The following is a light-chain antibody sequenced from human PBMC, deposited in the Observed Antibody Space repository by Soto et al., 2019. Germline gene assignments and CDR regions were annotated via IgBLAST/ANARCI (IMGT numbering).Light chain of an antibody. CDR1: QDIRND. CDR3: LQDYIYPYT. Sequence: AIQMTQSPSSLSASVGDTVTITCRASQDIRNDLVWYQQKPGEAPKLLIYSSSSLQSGVPSRFSGSGSATDFTLTINRLQPEDFATYYCLQDYIYPYTFGQGTKLEIK. CDR2: SSS. J-gene: IGKJ2*01. V-gene: IGKV1-6*01.